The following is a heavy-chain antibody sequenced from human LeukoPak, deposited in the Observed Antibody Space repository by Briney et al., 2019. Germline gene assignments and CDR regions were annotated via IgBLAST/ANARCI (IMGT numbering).Heavy chain of an antibody. D-gene: IGHD3-3*01. J-gene: IGHJ4*02. CDR2: ISSNGGST. V-gene: IGHV3-64*01. Sequence: PGGSLRLSCAASGFTFSSYAMHWVRQAPGKGLEYVSAISSNGGSTYYANSVKGRFTISRDNSKNTQFLQMNSLRVEDTAMYYCAKEGESGYSGGFDYWGQGTLVTVSS. CDR1: GFTFSSYA. CDR3: AKEGESGYSGGFDY.